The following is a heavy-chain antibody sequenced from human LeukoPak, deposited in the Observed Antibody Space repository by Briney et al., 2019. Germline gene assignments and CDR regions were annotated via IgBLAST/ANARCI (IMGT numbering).Heavy chain of an antibody. CDR3: ARGGHDYYDGSGPVDY. J-gene: IGHJ4*02. CDR2: INHSGST. V-gene: IGHV4-34*01. CDR1: GTSFSNYY. Sequence: SETLSLTCAVYGTSFSNYYWTWIRQPPGKGLEWIGEINHSGSTNYNPSLKSRVTVSLDTSKNQFFLKLSSVTAADTAVYYCARGGHDYYDGSGPVDYWGQGTLVTVSS. D-gene: IGHD3-22*01.